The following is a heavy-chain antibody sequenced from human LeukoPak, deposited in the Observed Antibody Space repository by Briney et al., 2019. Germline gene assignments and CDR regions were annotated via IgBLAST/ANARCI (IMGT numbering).Heavy chain of an antibody. Sequence: GGSLRLSCAASGFTFGSYSMNWVRQAPGKGLEWVSSISSSSSYIYYADSVKGRFTISRDNAKNSLYLQMNSLRAEDTAVYYCARDSKLRYFDWLLRFDYWGQGTLVTVSS. V-gene: IGHV3-21*01. D-gene: IGHD3-9*01. CDR2: ISSSSSYI. CDR1: GFTFGSYS. CDR3: ARDSKLRYFDWLLRFDY. J-gene: IGHJ4*02.